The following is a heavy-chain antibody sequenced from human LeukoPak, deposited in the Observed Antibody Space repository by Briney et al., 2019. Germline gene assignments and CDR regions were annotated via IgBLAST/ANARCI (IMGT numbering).Heavy chain of an antibody. CDR3: ARGERYYGSGSYSSWYFDL. CDR1: GGSISSGDYY. CDR2: IYYSGST. D-gene: IGHD3-10*01. V-gene: IGHV4-30-4*01. Sequence: SQTLSLTCTVSGGSISSGDYYWSWIRQPPGKGLEWIGYIYYSGSTYYNPSLKSRVTRSVDTSKNQFSLKLSSVTAADTAVYYCARGERYYGSGSYSSWYFDLWGRGTLVTVSS. J-gene: IGHJ2*01.